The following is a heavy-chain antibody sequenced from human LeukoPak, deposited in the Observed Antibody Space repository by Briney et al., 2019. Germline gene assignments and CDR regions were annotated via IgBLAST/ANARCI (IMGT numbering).Heavy chain of an antibody. CDR3: ARGLLGAVTTFDY. J-gene: IGHJ4*02. D-gene: IGHD4-11*01. V-gene: IGHV3-7*03. Sequence: GGSLRLSCAAPEFTFSSYWMSWVRHPPGSGLEWVATINHDGREKYYGDSVKGRFTLTRDNAYNSLYLQMNSLRAEDTAVYYCARGLLGAVTTFDYWGQGTLVTVSS. CDR2: INHDGREK. CDR1: EFTFSSYW.